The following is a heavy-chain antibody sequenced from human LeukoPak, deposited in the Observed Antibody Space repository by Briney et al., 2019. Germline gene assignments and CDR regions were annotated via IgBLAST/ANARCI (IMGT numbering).Heavy chain of an antibody. D-gene: IGHD6-13*01. CDR1: GFTFSSYA. Sequence: GGSLRLSCAASGFTFSSYAMSWVRQAPGKGLEWVSYISSSGSTIYYADSVKGRFTISRDNAKNSLYLQMNSLRAEDTAVYYCARDLHSSSCPGYWGQGTLVTVSS. CDR2: ISSSGSTI. J-gene: IGHJ4*02. V-gene: IGHV3-48*04. CDR3: ARDLHSSSCPGY.